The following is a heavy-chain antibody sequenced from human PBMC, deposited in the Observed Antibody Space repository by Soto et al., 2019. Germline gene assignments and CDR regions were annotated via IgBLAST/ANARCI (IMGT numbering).Heavy chain of an antibody. CDR3: AKDRDILGAVYYFDY. Sequence: PGGSLRLSCAASGFTFSSYAMSWVRQAPGKGLEWVSAISGSGGSTYYADSVKARFTISRDNSKNTLYLQMNSLRAEDTAVYYCAKDRDILGAVYYFDYWGQGTLVTVSS. J-gene: IGHJ4*02. V-gene: IGHV3-23*01. CDR1: GFTFSSYA. CDR2: ISGSGGST. D-gene: IGHD1-26*01.